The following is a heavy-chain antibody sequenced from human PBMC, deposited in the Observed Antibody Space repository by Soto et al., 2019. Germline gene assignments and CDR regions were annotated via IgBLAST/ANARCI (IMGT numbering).Heavy chain of an antibody. J-gene: IGHJ4*02. CDR2: ISGSGGST. D-gene: IGHD3-3*01. CDR3: AKDDDFWSGYFDY. CDR1: GFTFSSYA. V-gene: IGHV3-23*01. Sequence: EVQLLESGGGLVQPGGSLRLSCAASGFTFSSYAMSWVRQAPGKGLEWVSAISGSGGSTYYADSVKGRFTISRENSKNTLYLQMNSLRAEDTAVYYFAKDDDFWSGYFDYWGQGTLVIVSS.